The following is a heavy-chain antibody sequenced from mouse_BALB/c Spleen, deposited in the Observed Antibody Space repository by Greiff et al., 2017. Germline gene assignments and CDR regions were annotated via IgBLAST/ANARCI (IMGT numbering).Heavy chain of an antibody. CDR3: ARQDYDYERPFAY. V-gene: IGHV1-12*01. Sequence: QVQLKQPGAELVKPGASVKMSCKASGYTFTSYNMHWVKQTPGQGLEWIGAIYPGNGDTSYNQKFKGKATLTADKSSSTAYMQLSSLTSEDSAVYYCARQDYDYERPFAYWGQGTLVTVSA. CDR1: GYTFTSYN. CDR2: IYPGNGDT. D-gene: IGHD2-4*01. J-gene: IGHJ3*01.